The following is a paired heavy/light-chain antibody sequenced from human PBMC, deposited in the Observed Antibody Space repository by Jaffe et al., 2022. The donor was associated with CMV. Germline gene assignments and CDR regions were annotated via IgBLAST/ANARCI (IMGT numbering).Heavy chain of an antibody. Sequence: QVQLQQSGPGLVQPSQTLSLTCAISGDSVSSDIAAWSWIRQSPSRGLEWLARTYYRSQWYYNYALSVKSRITITADISKNHLSLQLNSVTPEDTAVYYCARGSHASVWFWGQGTLVIVSS. CDR1: GDSVSSDIAA. V-gene: IGHV6-1*01. CDR2: TYYRSQWYY. D-gene: IGHD6-19*01. J-gene: IGHJ4*02. CDR3: ARGSHASVWF.
Light chain of an antibody. CDR3: QQYYDVPLT. J-gene: IGKJ4*01. Sequence: DIVMTQSPDSLAVSLGERATINCKSSQSIFHSSNNKNYLVWYQQKPGQSPKVLMYWSSTRESGVPDRFSGSGSGTDFTLTISSLQAEDVAVYYCQQYYDVPLTFGGGTKVEIK. CDR1: QSIFHSSNNKNY. V-gene: IGKV4-1*01. CDR2: WSS.